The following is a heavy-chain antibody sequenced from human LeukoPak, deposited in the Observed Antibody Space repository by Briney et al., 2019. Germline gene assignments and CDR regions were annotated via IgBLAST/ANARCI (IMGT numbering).Heavy chain of an antibody. CDR3: ARGRPQLVHPLDY. D-gene: IGHD6-6*01. V-gene: IGHV4-34*01. CDR1: GGSFSGYY. CDR2: INHSGST. Sequence: PSETLSLTCAVCGGSFSGYYWSWIRQPPGKGLEWIGEINHSGSTNYNPSLKSRVTISVDTSKNQFSLKLSSVTAADTAVYYCARGRPQLVHPLDYWGQGTLVTVSS. J-gene: IGHJ4*02.